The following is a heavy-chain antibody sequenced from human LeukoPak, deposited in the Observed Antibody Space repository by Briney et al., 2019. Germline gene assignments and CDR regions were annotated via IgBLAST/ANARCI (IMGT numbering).Heavy chain of an antibody. J-gene: IGHJ4*02. CDR2: IYYSGST. CDR3: ARLSSLLDAFDY. Sequence: NTSETLSLTCTVSGGSIGSSSYYWGWIRQPPGKGLEWIGSIYYSGSTYYNPSLKSRVTISVDTSKNQFSLKLSSVTAADTAVYYCARLSSLLDAFDYWGQGTLVTVSS. D-gene: IGHD1-1*01. CDR1: GGSIGSSSYY. V-gene: IGHV4-39*07.